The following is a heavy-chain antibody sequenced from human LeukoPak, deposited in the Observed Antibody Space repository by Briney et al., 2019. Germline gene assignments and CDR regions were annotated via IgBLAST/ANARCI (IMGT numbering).Heavy chain of an antibody. V-gene: IGHV4-34*01. CDR1: GGSFSGYY. D-gene: IGHD2-15*01. Sequence: SETLSLTCAVFGGSFSGYYWSWIRQPPGKGLEWIGEINHSGSTNYNPSLKSRVTISIDTSKNQFSLKLSSVTAADTAVYYCARDGACSGGGCYSGVLGYWGQGTLVTVSS. J-gene: IGHJ4*02. CDR3: ARDGACSGGGCYSGVLGY. CDR2: INHSGST.